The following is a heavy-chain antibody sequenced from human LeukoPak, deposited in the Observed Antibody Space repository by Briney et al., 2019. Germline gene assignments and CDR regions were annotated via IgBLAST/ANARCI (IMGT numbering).Heavy chain of an antibody. CDR1: GFTFSSYA. V-gene: IGHV3-30-3*01. CDR2: ISYDGSNK. Sequence: GGSLRLSCAASGFTFSSYAMHWVRQAPGKGLEWVAVISYDGSNKYYADSVKGRFTISRDNSKNTLYLQMNSLRAEDTAVYYCARARGSYAFDIWGQGTMVTVSS. CDR3: ARARGSYAFDI. J-gene: IGHJ3*02. D-gene: IGHD2-15*01.